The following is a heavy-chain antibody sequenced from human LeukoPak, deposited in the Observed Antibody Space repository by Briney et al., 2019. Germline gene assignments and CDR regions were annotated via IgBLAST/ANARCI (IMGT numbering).Heavy chain of an antibody. CDR1: GFTFNTYN. CDR2: ISSSSSYI. CDR3: ARDGTAVGINYDY. J-gene: IGHJ4*02. D-gene: IGHD6-13*01. V-gene: IGHV3-21*04. Sequence: GGSLRLSCAASGFTFNTYNMNWVRQAPGKGLEWVSSISSSSSYIYYADSVKGRFTISRDNAKNSLYLQMNSLRAEDTAVYYCARDGTAVGINYDYWGQGTLVTVSS.